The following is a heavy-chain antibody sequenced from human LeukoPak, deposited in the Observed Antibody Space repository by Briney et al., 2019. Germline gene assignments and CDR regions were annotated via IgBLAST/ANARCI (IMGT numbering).Heavy chain of an antibody. CDR1: GFTFTIYD. Sequence: ASVKVSCKASGFTFTIYDINWVRQASGQGLEWMGWMNPNNGNTGYAQKFQGRVTMTRDTYTSTAYMELRGLRPEDTAVYYCVRDAEGAGISVNFWFDPWGQGTLVTVSS. J-gene: IGHJ5*02. CDR2: MNPNNGNT. V-gene: IGHV1-8*01. CDR3: VRDAEGAGISVNFWFDP. D-gene: IGHD1-14*01.